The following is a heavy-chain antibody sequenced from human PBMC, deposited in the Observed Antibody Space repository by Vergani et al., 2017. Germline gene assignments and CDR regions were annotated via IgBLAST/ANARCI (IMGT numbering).Heavy chain of an antibody. D-gene: IGHD3-9*01. CDR1: GFSFSSYS. CDR2: ISGSGGST. CDR3: AKGNDILTGYYKGPDYFAY. V-gene: IGHV3-23*01. Sequence: EVQLLESGGGLVQPGGSLRLSCAASGFSFSSYSRSWVRQAPGKGLEWVLAISGSGGSTYYADSVKGRFTIARDNSKNTLYLQMTSLRAEDTAVYYCAKGNDILTGYYKGPDYFAYWGQGTLVTVSS. J-gene: IGHJ4*02.